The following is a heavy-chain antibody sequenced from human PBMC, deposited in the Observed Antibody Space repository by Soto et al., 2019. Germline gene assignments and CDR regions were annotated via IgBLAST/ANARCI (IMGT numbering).Heavy chain of an antibody. CDR1: GGTFSSYA. CDR3: ARDDYGGKQGVEWFDP. J-gene: IGHJ5*02. CDR2: IIPIFGTA. V-gene: IGHV1-69*06. Sequence: GASVKVSCKASGGTFSSYAISWVRQAPGQGLEWMGGIIPIFGTANYAQKFQGRVTITADKSTSTAYMELSSLRSEDTAVYYCARDDYGGKQGVEWFDPWGQGTLVTVSS. D-gene: IGHD4-17*01.